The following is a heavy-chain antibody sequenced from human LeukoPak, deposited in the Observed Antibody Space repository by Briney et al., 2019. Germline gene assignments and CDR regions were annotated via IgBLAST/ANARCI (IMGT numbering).Heavy chain of an antibody. J-gene: IGHJ1*01. D-gene: IGHD3-22*01. CDR2: IKQDGSEK. Sequence: GGSLRLSCAASGFTFSSYAMSWVRQAPGKGLEWVANIKQDGSEKYYVDSVKGRFTISRDNAKNSLYLQMNSLRAEDTAVYYCARDAPYYYDTGEYFQHWGQGTLVTVSS. V-gene: IGHV3-7*01. CDR1: GFTFSSYA. CDR3: ARDAPYYYDTGEYFQH.